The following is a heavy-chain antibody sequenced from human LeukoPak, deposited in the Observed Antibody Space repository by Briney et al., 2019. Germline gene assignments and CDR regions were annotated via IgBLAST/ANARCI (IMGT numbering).Heavy chain of an antibody. CDR3: TTQTFTIFGVVIDY. D-gene: IGHD3-3*01. Sequence: GGSLRLSCAASGFTFSSYAMSWVRQAPGKGLEWVGFIRSKAYGGTTEYAASVKGRFTISRDDSKSIAYLQMNSLKTEDTAVYYCTTQTFTIFGVVIDYWGQGTLVTVSS. J-gene: IGHJ4*02. V-gene: IGHV3-49*04. CDR1: GFTFSSYA. CDR2: IRSKAYGGTT.